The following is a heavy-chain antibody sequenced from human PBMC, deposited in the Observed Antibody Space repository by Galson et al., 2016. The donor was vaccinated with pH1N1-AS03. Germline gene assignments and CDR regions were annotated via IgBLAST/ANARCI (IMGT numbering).Heavy chain of an antibody. Sequence: SLRLSCAASEFTFSIYHMSWVRQAPGKGLEWVSYINSRSDIIHYADSVRGRFTISRDNARNSLYLQMHSLRDDDTAAYYCARDSGYGGTFDNWGQGALVTVSS. CDR2: INSRSDII. D-gene: IGHD5-12*01. CDR1: EFTFSIYH. J-gene: IGHJ4*02. CDR3: ARDSGYGGTFDN. V-gene: IGHV3-48*02.